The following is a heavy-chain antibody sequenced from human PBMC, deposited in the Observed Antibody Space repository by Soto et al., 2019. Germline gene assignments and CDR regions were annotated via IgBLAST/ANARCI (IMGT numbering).Heavy chain of an antibody. CDR2: IYYSGSI. CDR1: GGSISSSSYY. V-gene: IGHV4-39*01. CDR3: ARQSSGWYNWFDP. J-gene: IGHJ5*02. D-gene: IGHD6-19*01. Sequence: SETLSLTCSVSGGSISSSSYYWGWIRQPPGKGLEWIGSIYYSGSIYYNPSLKSRVTISVDTSKNQFSLKLSSVTAAETAVYYCARQSSGWYNWFDPXGQGTLVTSPQ.